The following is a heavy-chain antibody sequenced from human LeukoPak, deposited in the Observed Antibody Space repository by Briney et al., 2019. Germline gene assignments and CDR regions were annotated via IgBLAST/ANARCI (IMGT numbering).Heavy chain of an antibody. CDR1: GYTFTGYY. D-gene: IGHD3-9*01. Sequence: ASVKVSCKASGYTFTGYYMHWVRQAPGQGLEWMGWINPNSGGTNYAQKFQGRVTMTRDTSISTAYMELSRLRSDDTAVYYCARDPEEVLRYFDWLLPPVSRGAAFDIWGQGTMVTVSS. V-gene: IGHV1-2*02. CDR2: INPNSGGT. J-gene: IGHJ3*02. CDR3: ARDPEEVLRYFDWLLPPVSRGAAFDI.